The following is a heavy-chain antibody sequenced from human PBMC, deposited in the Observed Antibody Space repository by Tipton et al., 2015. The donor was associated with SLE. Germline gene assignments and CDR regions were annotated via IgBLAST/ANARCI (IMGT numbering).Heavy chain of an antibody. V-gene: IGHV4-34*01. CDR1: GGSFSGYY. CDR3: ARRLGSWSSDY. CDR2: INHSGST. D-gene: IGHD6-13*01. Sequence: TLSLTCAVYGGSFSGYYWSWIRQPPGKGLEWIGEINHSGSTNYNPSLKSRVTISVDTSKNQSSLKLSSVTAANTAVYYCARRLGSWSSDYWGQGSLVSVSS. J-gene: IGHJ4*02.